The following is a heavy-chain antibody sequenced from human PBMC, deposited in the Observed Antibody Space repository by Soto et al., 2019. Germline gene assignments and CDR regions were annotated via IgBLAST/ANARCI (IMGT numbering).Heavy chain of an antibody. Sequence: PSETLSLTCSVSGASVSSGGYFWTWIRQLPGKGLEWIGYIYSSGATHYNQSLQSRLSMSLDTSRNQFSLKLTSMTVADTAVYYCVVHRVTTGGALSNCSGLWGQGRLGTLS. D-gene: IGHD4-17*01. CDR2: IYSSGAT. CDR1: GASVSSGGYF. CDR3: VVHRVTTGGALSNCSGL. V-gene: IGHV4-31*02. J-gene: IGHJ4*02.